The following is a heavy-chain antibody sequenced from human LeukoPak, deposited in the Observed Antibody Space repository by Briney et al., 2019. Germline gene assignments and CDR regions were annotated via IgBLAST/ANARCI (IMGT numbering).Heavy chain of an antibody. CDR1: GYTFSNYG. Sequence: GASVKVSCKASGYTFSNYGMNWVRQAPGQGLEWMGWINTDTGNPMYAQGFTGRFVFSLDTSVSTAYLQISSLKAEDTAVYYCARGRLDSGYGPWGQGTLVTVSS. CDR2: INTDTGNP. V-gene: IGHV7-4-1*02. CDR3: ARGRLDSGYGP. J-gene: IGHJ5*02. D-gene: IGHD5-12*01.